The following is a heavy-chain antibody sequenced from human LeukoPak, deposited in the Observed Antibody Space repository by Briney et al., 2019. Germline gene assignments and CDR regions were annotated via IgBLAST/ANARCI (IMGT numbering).Heavy chain of an antibody. CDR1: GFTFRSYS. V-gene: IGHV3-48*04. CDR2: ISSGSTTI. CDR3: ARSVGSDYSFDI. Sequence: PGGSLRLSCVASGFTFRSYSMNWVRQAPGKGLEWVSYISSGSTTIYYADSVKDRFTISRENAKNSLYLQMNSLRAEDTAVYYCARSVGSDYSFDIWGQGTMVTVSS. J-gene: IGHJ3*02. D-gene: IGHD4-17*01.